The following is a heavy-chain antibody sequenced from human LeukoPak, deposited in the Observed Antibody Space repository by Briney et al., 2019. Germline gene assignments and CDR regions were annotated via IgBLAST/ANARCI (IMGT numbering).Heavy chain of an antibody. Sequence: PSETLSLTCTVSGGSISSGDYYWSWIRQPPGKGLEWIGYIYYSGSTYYNPSLKSRVTISVDTSKNQFSLKLSSVTAADTAVYYCARDRELRFLDYWGQGTLVTVSS. V-gene: IGHV4-30-4*01. CDR3: ARDRELRFLDY. CDR1: GGSISSGDYY. CDR2: IYYSGST. D-gene: IGHD3-3*01. J-gene: IGHJ4*02.